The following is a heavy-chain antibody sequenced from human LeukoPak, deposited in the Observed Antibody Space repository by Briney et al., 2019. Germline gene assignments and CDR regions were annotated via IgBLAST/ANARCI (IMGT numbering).Heavy chain of an antibody. CDR1: GESFSSYY. CDR2: INHSGNT. V-gene: IGHV4-34*01. CDR3: ARHSRSAYSGYENAFDI. D-gene: IGHD5-12*01. J-gene: IGHJ3*02. Sequence: SETLSLTCAVYGESFSSYYWSWIRQPPGKGLEWIGEINHSGNTNYNPSLKSRVTISVDTSKNQFSLKLSSVTAADTAIYYCARHSRSAYSGYENAFDIWGQGTVVTVSS.